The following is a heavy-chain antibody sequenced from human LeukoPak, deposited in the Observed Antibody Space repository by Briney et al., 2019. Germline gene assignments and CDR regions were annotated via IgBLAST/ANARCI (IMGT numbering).Heavy chain of an antibody. Sequence: GGSLRLSCAASGFTFSSYAMSWVRQAPGKGLEWVSSISSSSRYIKYADSVKGRFTVSRDNAKNSLYLQMNSLRAEDTAVYYCARTRIAAADFDYWGQGTLVTVSS. CDR1: GFTFSSYA. CDR3: ARTRIAAADFDY. J-gene: IGHJ4*02. D-gene: IGHD6-13*01. CDR2: ISSSSRYI. V-gene: IGHV3-21*01.